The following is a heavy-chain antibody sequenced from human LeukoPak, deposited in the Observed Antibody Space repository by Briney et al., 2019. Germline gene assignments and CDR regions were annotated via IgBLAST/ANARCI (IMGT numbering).Heavy chain of an antibody. D-gene: IGHD2-15*01. CDR3: ARHDLLGGSVWIDAFDF. Sequence: SETLSLTCAISGYSISSGYYWGWIRQPPGKGLEWIGAIYRSGTTYYNPSLKSRVTMSVDTSKNLFSLNLSSVTAADTAVYYCARHDLLGGSVWIDAFDFWGQGTMVTVSS. CDR1: GYSISSGYY. V-gene: IGHV4-38-2*01. CDR2: IYRSGTT. J-gene: IGHJ3*01.